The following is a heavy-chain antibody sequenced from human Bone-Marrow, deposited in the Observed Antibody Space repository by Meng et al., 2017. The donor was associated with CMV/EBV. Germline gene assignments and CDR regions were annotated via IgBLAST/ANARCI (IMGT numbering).Heavy chain of an antibody. Sequence: SVKVSCKASGDTFKNYAISWVRQAPGQGLEWMGGLIPVYATAGYAQQFEGRVTITADQSTSTDYMELRSLSPDDTGVYYCARGVSQYVEKSSFDFWGQGTLVTVSS. V-gene: IGHV1-69*13. CDR1: GDTFKNYA. J-gene: IGHJ4*02. CDR3: ARGVSQYVEKSSFDF. CDR2: LIPVYATA. D-gene: IGHD2/OR15-2a*01.